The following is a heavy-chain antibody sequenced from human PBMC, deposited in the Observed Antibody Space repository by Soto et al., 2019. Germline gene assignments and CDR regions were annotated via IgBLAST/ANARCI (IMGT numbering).Heavy chain of an antibody. V-gene: IGHV1-46*01. D-gene: IGHD3-3*01. CDR1: GYTFTSYY. J-gene: IGHJ5*02. CDR2: INPSGGST. CDR3: ARGVGGVVKTQWFDP. Sequence: VKVSCKASGYTFTSYYMHWVRQAPGQGLGWMGIINPSGGSTSYAQKFQGRVTMTRDTSTSTVYMELSSLRSEDTAVYYCARGVGGVVKTQWFDPWGQGTLVTVSS.